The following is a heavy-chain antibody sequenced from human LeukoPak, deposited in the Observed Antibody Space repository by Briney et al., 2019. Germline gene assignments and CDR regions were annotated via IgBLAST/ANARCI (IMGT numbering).Heavy chain of an antibody. V-gene: IGHV4-30-4*01. CDR2: IYYSGST. J-gene: IGHJ5*02. CDR1: GGSISSGDYY. CDR3: ARAGPRLLWFGEPLGWFDP. D-gene: IGHD3-10*01. Sequence: PSQTLSLTCTVSGGSISSGDYYWSWIRQPPGKGLEWIGYIYYSGSTYYNPSLKSRVTISVDTSKNQFSLKLSSVTAADTAVYYCARAGPRLLWFGEPLGWFDPWGQGTLVTVSS.